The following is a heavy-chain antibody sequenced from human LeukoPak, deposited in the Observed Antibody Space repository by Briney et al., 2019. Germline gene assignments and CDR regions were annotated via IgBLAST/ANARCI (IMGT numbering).Heavy chain of an antibody. Sequence: HSQTLSLTCAISGDSGSSNSAVWNWIRQSPSRGLECLGRTYYKSKGFSYYAASVRSRITIKPDTSTNRFSLHLKSVTREAMAVYNCARTVGPVSAYWAQGTRVTLPS. D-gene: IGHD4-17*01. V-gene: IGHV6-1*01. CDR3: ARTVGPVSAY. CDR1: GDSGSSNSAV. J-gene: IGHJ4*02. CDR2: TYYKSKGFS.